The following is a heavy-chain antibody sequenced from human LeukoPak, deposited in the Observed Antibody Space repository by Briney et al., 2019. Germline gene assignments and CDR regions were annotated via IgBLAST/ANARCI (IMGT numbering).Heavy chain of an antibody. CDR1: GYIFNNFG. D-gene: IGHD1-26*01. CDR3: ARIGRFSGSSLDY. V-gene: IGHV1-18*01. CDR2: ISVYNGNT. J-gene: IGHJ4*02. Sequence: ASVKVSCKASGYIFNNFGFSWVRQAPGQGLKWMGWISVYNGNTNYAQNLQGRLTMTTDTSTSTAYMDLKSLTSDDTAVYYCARIGRFSGSSLDYWGQGTLVTVSS.